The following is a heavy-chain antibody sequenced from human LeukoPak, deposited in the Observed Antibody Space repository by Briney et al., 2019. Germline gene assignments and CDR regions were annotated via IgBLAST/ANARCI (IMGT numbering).Heavy chain of an antibody. J-gene: IGHJ4*02. CDR2: LYYSGNT. D-gene: IGHD1-26*01. Sequence: PSETLSLTCTVSGGSISDYYWSWIRQSPVRGLEWIGYLYYSGNTNYNPSLKSRLTISRDMAKNQFSLKLSSVTSADTAVYYCARGEYEDLVDNWGQGTLVTVSS. CDR1: GGSISDYY. CDR3: ARGEYEDLVDN. V-gene: IGHV4-59*01.